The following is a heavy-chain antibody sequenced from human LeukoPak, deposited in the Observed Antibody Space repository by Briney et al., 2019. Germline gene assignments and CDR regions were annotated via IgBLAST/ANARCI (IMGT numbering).Heavy chain of an antibody. CDR3: AKYGSGSYYRD. V-gene: IGHV3-11*01. Sequence: GGSLRLSCAASGFTFSDYYMSWIRQAPGKGLEWVSYISSGSTIYYADSVKGRFTISRDNAKNSLYLQMNSLRAEDTAIYYCAKYGSGSYYRDWGQGTLVTVSS. D-gene: IGHD3-10*01. CDR1: GFTFSDYY. CDR2: ISSGSTI. J-gene: IGHJ4*02.